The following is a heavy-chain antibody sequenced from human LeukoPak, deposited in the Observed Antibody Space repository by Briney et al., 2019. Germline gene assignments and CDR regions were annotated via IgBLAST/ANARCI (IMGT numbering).Heavy chain of an antibody. CDR3: ARDQHSSSWRIDY. J-gene: IGHJ4*02. V-gene: IGHV1-2*02. Sequence: GASVKVSRKASGYTFTGYYMHWVRQAPGQGLEWMGWINPNSGGTNYAQKFQGRVTMTGDTSISTAYMELRRLRSDDTAVYYCARDQHSSSWRIDYWGQGTLVTVSS. D-gene: IGHD6-13*01. CDR1: GYTFTGYY. CDR2: INPNSGGT.